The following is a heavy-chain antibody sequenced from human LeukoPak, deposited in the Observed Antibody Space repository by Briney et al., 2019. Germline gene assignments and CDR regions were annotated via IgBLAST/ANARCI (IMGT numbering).Heavy chain of an antibody. J-gene: IGHJ5*02. Sequence: GGSLRLSCAASGFTFDDYAMHWVRQAPGKGLEWVSGISWNSGSIGYADSVKGRFTISRDNAKNSLYLQMNSLRAEDTALYYCAKEHYGDYGGTAFDPWGQGTLVTVSS. CDR1: GFTFDDYA. CDR3: AKEHYGDYGGTAFDP. CDR2: ISWNSGSI. D-gene: IGHD4-17*01. V-gene: IGHV3-9*01.